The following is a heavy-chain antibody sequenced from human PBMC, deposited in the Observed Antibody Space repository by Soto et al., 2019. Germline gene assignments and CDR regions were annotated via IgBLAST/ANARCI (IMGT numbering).Heavy chain of an antibody. CDR2: ISAYNGNT. Sequence: EASVKVSCKASGYTFASYGISWVRQAPGQGLEWMGWISAYNGNTNYAQKLQGRVTMTTDTSTSAAYMELRSLRSDDTAVYYCTRIGPVAEELDYWGRGTLVTVSS. D-gene: IGHD2-2*01. CDR1: GYTFASYG. J-gene: IGHJ4*02. V-gene: IGHV1-18*01. CDR3: TRIGPVAEELDY.